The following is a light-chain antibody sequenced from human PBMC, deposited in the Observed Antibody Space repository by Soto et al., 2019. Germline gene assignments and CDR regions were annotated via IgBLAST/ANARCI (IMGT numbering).Light chain of an antibody. Sequence: QMTQSPTSLSSSVGDRVTITCRASQGIGNDLGWYQQKPGKAPKRLIYAASSLQSGVPSRFSGSGSGTEFTLTISSLQPEDFATYYCLQHNSYPRAFGQGTKVDIK. CDR1: QGIGND. V-gene: IGKV1-17*01. CDR3: LQHNSYPRA. CDR2: AAS. J-gene: IGKJ1*01.